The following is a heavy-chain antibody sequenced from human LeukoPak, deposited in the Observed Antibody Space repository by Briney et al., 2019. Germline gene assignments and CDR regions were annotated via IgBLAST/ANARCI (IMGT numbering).Heavy chain of an antibody. CDR1: GYTFTGYY. J-gene: IGHJ5*02. CDR3: ARGRKDGFNWFDP. V-gene: IGHV1-2*02. Sequence: ASVKVSCKASGYTFTGYYMHWVRQAPGQGLEWMGWINPNSGGTNYAQKLQGRVTMTTDTSTTTAYMELRSLRSDDTAVYYCARGRKDGFNWFDPWGQGTLVTVSS. D-gene: IGHD2/OR15-2a*01. CDR2: INPNSGGT.